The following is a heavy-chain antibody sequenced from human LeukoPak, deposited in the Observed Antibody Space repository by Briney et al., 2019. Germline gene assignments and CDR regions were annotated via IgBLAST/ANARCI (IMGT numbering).Heavy chain of an antibody. J-gene: IGHJ5*02. CDR2: ISSSGSTI. CDR1: GFTFSDYY. Sequence: SGGSLRLSCAASGFTFSDYYMSWIRQAPGKGLEWVSYISSSGSTIYYADSVKGRFTISRDNAKNPLYLQMNSLRAEDTAVYYCARDRGGGFGECWFDPWGQGTLVTVSS. V-gene: IGHV3-11*01. D-gene: IGHD3-10*01. CDR3: ARDRGGGFGECWFDP.